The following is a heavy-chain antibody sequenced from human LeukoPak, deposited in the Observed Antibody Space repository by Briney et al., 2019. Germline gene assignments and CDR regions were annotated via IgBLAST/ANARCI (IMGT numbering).Heavy chain of an antibody. CDR1: GWSFSGYY. J-gene: IGHJ4*02. D-gene: IGHD5-24*01. CDR2: INHSGST. Sequence: SETLSLTCAVYGWSFSGYYWSWFRQPPGKGLEWIGEINHSGSTNYNPSLNSRVTISVDTSKNQFCLKLSSVTAADTAVYYCARGRGETDGYNYHFDYWGQGTLVTVSS. CDR3: ARGRGETDGYNYHFDY. V-gene: IGHV4-34*01.